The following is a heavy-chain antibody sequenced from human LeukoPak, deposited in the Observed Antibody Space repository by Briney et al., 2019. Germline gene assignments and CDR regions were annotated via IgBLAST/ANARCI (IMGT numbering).Heavy chain of an antibody. D-gene: IGHD4-17*01. V-gene: IGHV4-59*01. J-gene: IGHJ4*02. CDR3: ARAPPDGDPPFDY. Sequence: SETLSLTCTVSGGSISSYYWSWIRQPPGKGLEWIGYTYYSGSTNYNPSLKSRVTISADTSKNQFSLKLSSVTAADTAVYYCARAPPDGDPPFDYWGQGTLVTVSS. CDR2: TYYSGST. CDR1: GGSISSYY.